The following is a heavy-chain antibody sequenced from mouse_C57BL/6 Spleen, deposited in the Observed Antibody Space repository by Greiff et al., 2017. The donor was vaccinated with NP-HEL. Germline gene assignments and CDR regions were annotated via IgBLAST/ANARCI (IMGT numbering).Heavy chain of an antibody. CDR2: IYPGDGDT. Sequence: VQLQESGPELVKPGASVKISCKASGYAFSSSWMNWVKQRPGKGLEWIGRIYPGDGDTNYNGKFKGKATLTADKSSSTAYMQLSSLTSEDSAVYFCARSGGYYDYDGGGMDYWGQGTSVTVSS. D-gene: IGHD2-4*01. CDR1: GYAFSSSW. V-gene: IGHV1-82*01. J-gene: IGHJ4*01. CDR3: ARSGGYYDYDGGGMDY.